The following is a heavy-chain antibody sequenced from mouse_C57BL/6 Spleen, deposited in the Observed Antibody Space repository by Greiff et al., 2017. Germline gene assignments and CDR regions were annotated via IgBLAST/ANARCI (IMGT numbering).Heavy chain of an antibody. D-gene: IGHD1-1*01. Sequence: VQLQQSGPELVKPGASVKISCKASGYSFTGYYMNWVKQSPEKSLEWIGEINPSTGGTTYNQKFKAKATLTVDKSSSTASMQLKSLTSEDSAVYYCAIRSDYYGSSYHWYFDVWGTGTTVTVSS. CDR2: INPSTGGT. CDR1: GYSFTGYY. V-gene: IGHV1-42*01. J-gene: IGHJ1*03. CDR3: AIRSDYYGSSYHWYFDV.